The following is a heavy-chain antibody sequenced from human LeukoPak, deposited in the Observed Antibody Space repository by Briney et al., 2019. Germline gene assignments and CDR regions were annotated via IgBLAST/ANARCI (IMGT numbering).Heavy chain of an antibody. J-gene: IGHJ4*02. CDR2: ISSSSSYI. D-gene: IGHD2-8*02. Sequence: GGSLRLSCAASGFTFSSYSMNWVRQAPGKGLEWVSSISSSSSYICYADSVKGRFTISRDNSKSTLSLQMNSLRAEDTAIYYCATYRQVLLPFESWGQGTLVTVSS. CDR1: GFTFSSYS. CDR3: ATYRQVLLPFES. V-gene: IGHV3-21*04.